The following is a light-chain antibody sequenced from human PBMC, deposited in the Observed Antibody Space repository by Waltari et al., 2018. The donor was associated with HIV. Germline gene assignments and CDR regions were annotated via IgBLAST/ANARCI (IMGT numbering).Light chain of an antibody. CDR1: SGRIVSVF. CDR2: ADY. J-gene: IGLJ3*02. V-gene: IGLV6-57*01. Sequence: NFVLTKPHSVSESPGKTVIIPCTRSSGRIVSVFVLWYQPRPCSSPSLVLYADYQRPSGVPDRFSGSVDSYSNSASLTISGLRSDDEADYYCQSYDGTNWVFGGGTKLTVL. CDR3: QSYDGTNWV.